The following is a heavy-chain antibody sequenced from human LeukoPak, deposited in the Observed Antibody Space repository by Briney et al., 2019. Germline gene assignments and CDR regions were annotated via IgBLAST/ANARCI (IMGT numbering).Heavy chain of an antibody. Sequence: ASVKVSCKASGYTFTGYYMHWVRQAPGQGLEWMGWINPNSGGTNYAQKFQGRVTMTRDTSISTAYMELSRLRSDDTAVYYCASRACGGDRYMPPHYYYYMDVWGKGTTVTVSS. V-gene: IGHV1-2*02. CDR3: ASRACGGDRYMPPHYYYYMDV. D-gene: IGHD2-21*02. J-gene: IGHJ6*03. CDR1: GYTFTGYY. CDR2: INPNSGGT.